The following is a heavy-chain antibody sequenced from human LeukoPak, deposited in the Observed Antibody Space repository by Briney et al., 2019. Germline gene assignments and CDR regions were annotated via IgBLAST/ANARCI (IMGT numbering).Heavy chain of an antibody. V-gene: IGHV3-7*01. CDR1: GFLFRNYW. J-gene: IGHJ4*02. CDR3: ARGEVFDY. D-gene: IGHD1-26*01. Sequence: GGSLRLSCAAAGFLFRNYWMGWVRQAPGKGLEWVANINEDGSEKYYVDSVKGRFTISRDNSNTLYLQMNSLRAEDTAVYYCARGEVFDYWGQGTLVTVSS. CDR2: INEDGSEK.